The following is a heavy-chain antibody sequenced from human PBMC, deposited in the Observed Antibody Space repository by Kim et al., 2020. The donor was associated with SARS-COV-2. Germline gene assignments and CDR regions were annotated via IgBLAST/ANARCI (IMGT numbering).Heavy chain of an antibody. D-gene: IGHD3-10*01. V-gene: IGHV1-46*01. Sequence: ASVKVSCKASGYTFTSYYMHWVRQAPGQGLEWMGIINPSGGSTSYAQKFQGRVTMTRDTSTSTVYMELSSLRSEDTAVYYCARDPHYYGSGSYYPGYGMDVWGQGTTVTVSS. CDR1: GYTFTSYY. J-gene: IGHJ6*02. CDR3: ARDPHYYGSGSYYPGYGMDV. CDR2: INPSGGST.